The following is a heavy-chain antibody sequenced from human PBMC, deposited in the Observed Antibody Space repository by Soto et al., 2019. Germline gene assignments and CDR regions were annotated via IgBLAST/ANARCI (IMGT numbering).Heavy chain of an antibody. V-gene: IGHV3-9*01. CDR1: GFTFDDYA. J-gene: IGHJ4*02. D-gene: IGHD6-13*01. Sequence: GGSLRLSCAASGFTFDDYAMHWVRQAPGKGLEWVSGISWNSGSIGYADSVKGRFTISRDNAKNSLYLQMNSLRAEDTALYYCAKDIRRAAAGRFDYWGQGTLVTVSS. CDR3: AKDIRRAAAGRFDY. CDR2: ISWNSGSI.